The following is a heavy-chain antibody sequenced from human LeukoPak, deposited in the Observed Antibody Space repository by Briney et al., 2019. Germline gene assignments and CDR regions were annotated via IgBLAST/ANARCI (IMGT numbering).Heavy chain of an antibody. CDR3: ARARGRTKQTFDY. CDR2: IYSGGST. J-gene: IGHJ4*02. Sequence: GGSLRLSCAASGFTVSSNYMSWVRQAPGKGLEWVSVIYSGGSTYYADSVKGRFTISRDNSKNTLYLQMNSLRAEDTAVYYCARARGRTKQTFDYWGQGTLVTVSS. CDR1: GFTVSSNY. V-gene: IGHV3-66*01. D-gene: IGHD3-10*01.